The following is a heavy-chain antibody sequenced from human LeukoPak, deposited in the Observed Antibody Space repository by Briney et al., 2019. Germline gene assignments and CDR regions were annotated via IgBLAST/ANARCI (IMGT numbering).Heavy chain of an antibody. CDR2: INPNSGGT. V-gene: IGHV1-2*02. CDR3: ARDDRVTIFGPCGMDV. J-gene: IGHJ6*02. D-gene: IGHD3-3*01. CDR1: GYTFTGYY. Sequence: ASEKVSCKASGYTFTGYYMHWVRQAPGQGLEWMGWINPNSGGTNYAQKFQGRVTMTRDTSISTAYMELSRLRSDDTAVYYCARDDRVTIFGPCGMDVWGQGTTVTVSS.